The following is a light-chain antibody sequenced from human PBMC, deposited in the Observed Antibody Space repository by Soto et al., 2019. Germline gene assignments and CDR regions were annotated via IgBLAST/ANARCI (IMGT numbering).Light chain of an antibody. CDR1: QSVRSSY. J-gene: IGKJ1*01. CDR2: GAS. V-gene: IGKV3-20*01. CDR3: QQYSSSRT. Sequence: EIVLTQSPGTLSLSPGERATLSCRASQSVRSSYLAWYQQKPGQAPRLLIYGASTRATGIPDRFSGSGSETDFTLTITRLEPEDFAVYYCQQYSSSRTFGQGTKV.